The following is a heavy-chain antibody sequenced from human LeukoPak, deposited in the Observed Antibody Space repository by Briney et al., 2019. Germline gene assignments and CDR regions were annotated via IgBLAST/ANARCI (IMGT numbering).Heavy chain of an antibody. CDR2: ISYDGSNK. V-gene: IGHV3-30*18. CDR1: GFTFSSYG. Sequence: GGSLRLSCAASGFTFSSYGMHWVRQAPGKGLEWVAVISYDGSNKYYADSVKGRFTISRDNSKNTLYLQMSSLRTEDTAIYYCVKAQYDFWSGLDYWGQGTLVTVSS. J-gene: IGHJ4*02. D-gene: IGHD3-3*01. CDR3: VKAQYDFWSGLDY.